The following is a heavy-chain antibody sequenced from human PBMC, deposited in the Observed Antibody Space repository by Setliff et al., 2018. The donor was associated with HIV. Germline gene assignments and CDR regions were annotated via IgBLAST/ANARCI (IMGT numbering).Heavy chain of an antibody. D-gene: IGHD3-22*01. Sequence: SETLSLTCTAPGGSISSGSHYWSWIRQPAGKGLEWIGLIYTSGRTNYNPSLKSRVTISVDRSKNQFSLNLSSVTAADTALYYCASLFHDTSAPWLYYFDYWGQGTLVTVSS. J-gene: IGHJ4*02. CDR3: ASLFHDTSAPWLYYFDY. CDR1: GGSISSGSHY. V-gene: IGHV4-61*02. CDR2: IYTSGRT.